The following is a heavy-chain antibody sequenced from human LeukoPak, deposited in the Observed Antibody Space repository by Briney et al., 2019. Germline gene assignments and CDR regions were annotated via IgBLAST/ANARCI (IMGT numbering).Heavy chain of an antibody. CDR2: INHSGST. CDR3: AGPLWDYGDYPLGY. D-gene: IGHD4-17*01. CDR1: GGSISSSSYY. Sequence: SETLSLTCTVSGGSISSSSYYWSWIRQPPGKGLEWIGEINHSGSTNYNPSLKSRVTTSVDTSKNQFSLKLSSVTAADTAVYYCAGPLWDYGDYPLGYWGQGTLVTVSS. V-gene: IGHV4-39*01. J-gene: IGHJ4*02.